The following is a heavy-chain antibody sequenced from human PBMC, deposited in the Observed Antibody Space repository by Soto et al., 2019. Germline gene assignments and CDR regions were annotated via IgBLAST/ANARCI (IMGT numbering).Heavy chain of an antibody. CDR3: ARQGGSRPIDD. CDR1: GGSISSYY. Sequence: PSETLSLTCTVSGGSISSYYWSWIRQPPGKGLEWIGYIYYMGSTNYNPSLKSRVTISVDTSKNKFSLKLSSVTAADTAVYYCARQGGSRPIDDWGQGTLVTVSS. V-gene: IGHV4-59*01. D-gene: IGHD3-10*01. CDR2: IYYMGST. J-gene: IGHJ4*02.